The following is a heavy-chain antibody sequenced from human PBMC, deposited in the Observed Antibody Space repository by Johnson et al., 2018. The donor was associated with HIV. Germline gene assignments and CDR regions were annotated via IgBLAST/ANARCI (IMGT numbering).Heavy chain of an antibody. Sequence: EVQLVESGGGVVQPGRSLRLSCAASGFTFSTYWMSWVRQAPGKGLEWVAKIRQDGSEKYYVDSVKGRFTISRDNAKNSLYLQMDSLRAEDTAVYYCARKGDAFDIWGQGTMVSVSS. CDR3: ARKGDAFDI. V-gene: IGHV3-7*05. CDR2: IRQDGSEK. J-gene: IGHJ3*02. CDR1: GFTFSTYW.